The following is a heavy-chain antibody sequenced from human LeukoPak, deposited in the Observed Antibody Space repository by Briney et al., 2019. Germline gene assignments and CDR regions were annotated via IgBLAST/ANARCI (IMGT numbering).Heavy chain of an antibody. CDR2: IIPIFGTA. CDR1: GGTFSSYA. D-gene: IGHD2-2*01. Sequence: SAKVSCKASGGTFSSYAISWVRQAPGQGLEWMGGIIPIFGTANYAQKFQGRVTITADESTSTAYMELSSLRSEDTAVYYCARGPVVPAAPYKAWGQGTLVTVSS. J-gene: IGHJ4*02. CDR3: ARGPVVPAAPYKA. V-gene: IGHV1-69*13.